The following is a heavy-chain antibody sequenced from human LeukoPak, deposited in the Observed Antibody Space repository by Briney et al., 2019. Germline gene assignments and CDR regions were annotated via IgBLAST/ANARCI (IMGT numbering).Heavy chain of an antibody. D-gene: IGHD6-19*01. V-gene: IGHV1-69*05. J-gene: IGHJ3*02. Sequence: SVKVSCKVSGGTFSSYPFSWGRKPHGQGLEWMGGSFPFFGTANYAQKFQGRVTITTDESTSTAYMELSSLRSEDTAVYYCARGTHGSGWTGGAFDIWGQGTMVTVSS. CDR3: ARGTHGSGWTGGAFDI. CDR1: GGTFSSYP. CDR2: SFPFFGTA.